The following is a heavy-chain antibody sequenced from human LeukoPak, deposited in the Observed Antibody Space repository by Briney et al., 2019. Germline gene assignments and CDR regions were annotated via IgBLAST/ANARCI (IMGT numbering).Heavy chain of an antibody. Sequence: PGGSLRLSCTSSGLRLTIHGMHWVRQAPGKGLDWVAGMQYDGSLDHYADSVRGRFIISRDNSKNTVYLQMNSLRTEDTAVYFCAKDGASWAFDSWGQGTLVTVSS. CDR3: AKDGASWAFDS. CDR1: GLRLTIHG. J-gene: IGHJ4*02. CDR2: MQYDGSLD. D-gene: IGHD3-16*01. V-gene: IGHV3-30*02.